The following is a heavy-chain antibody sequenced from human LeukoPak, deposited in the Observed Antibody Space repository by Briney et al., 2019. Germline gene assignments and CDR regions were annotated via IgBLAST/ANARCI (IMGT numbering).Heavy chain of an antibody. CDR2: IRYDGSQK. CDR3: AKVVATYA. CDR1: GFNFINYG. J-gene: IGHJ5*02. D-gene: IGHD5-12*01. Sequence: GGSLRLSCAASGFNFINYGMHWVRQAPGKGLEWVAFIRYDGSQKYYADSVKGRFTISRDNSKNTLYLEMNGLRRDDTAVYYCAKVVATYAWGQGTLVTVSS. V-gene: IGHV3-30*02.